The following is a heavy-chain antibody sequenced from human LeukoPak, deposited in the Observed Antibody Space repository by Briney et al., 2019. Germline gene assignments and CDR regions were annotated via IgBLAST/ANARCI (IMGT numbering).Heavy chain of an antibody. CDR1: GFTFSNYA. J-gene: IGHJ4*02. Sequence: GGSLRLSCVASGFTFSNYAMSWVRQAPGKGLEWVSAFSGSGGNTYYADSVKGRSTISRDSSKNTLNLQMNSLRAEDTAVYYCAKGLAVRGGSSFDYWGQGTLVTVSS. V-gene: IGHV3-23*01. CDR3: AKGLAVRGGSSFDY. CDR2: FSGSGGNT. D-gene: IGHD3-10*01.